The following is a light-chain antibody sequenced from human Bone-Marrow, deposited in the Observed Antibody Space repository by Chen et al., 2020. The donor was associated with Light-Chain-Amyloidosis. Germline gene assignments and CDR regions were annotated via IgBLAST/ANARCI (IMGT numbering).Light chain of an antibody. Sequence: QSALTQPASVSGSPGQSITISCTGTSSDVGGYNYVSWFQQYSDKGPKLMIYEVANRPSGVSNRFSGSKSGNAASLTISGLQAEDEADYYCSSFTASNTWVFGGGTKLTVL. CDR1: SSDVGGYNY. CDR2: EVA. V-gene: IGLV2-14*01. J-gene: IGLJ3*02. CDR3: SSFTASNTWV.